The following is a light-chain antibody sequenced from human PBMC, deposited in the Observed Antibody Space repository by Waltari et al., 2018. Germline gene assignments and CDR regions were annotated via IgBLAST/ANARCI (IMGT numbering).Light chain of an antibody. J-gene: IGLJ1*01. CDR1: GSDVGAYMY. Sequence: QSALTQPRSVSGSPGQSVTIFRNGTGSDVGAYMYVSWSQYRPGEAPKVMIYDVTYRPSGVPDRFAGSKSGNTASLTISGLQTEDEADYFCCSYADGNTYVFGSVTKVTVL. CDR3: CSYADGNTYV. V-gene: IGLV2-11*01. CDR2: DVT.